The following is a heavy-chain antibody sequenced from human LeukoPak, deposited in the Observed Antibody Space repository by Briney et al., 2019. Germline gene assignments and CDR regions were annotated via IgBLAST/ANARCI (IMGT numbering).Heavy chain of an antibody. CDR2: INHSGSA. Sequence: SETLSLTCAVYDVSFSGYYWSWIRQPPGKGLEWIGEINHSGSANYNPSLKSRVTISVDTSKNQFSLKLSSVTAADTALYYCARYSGYYLSYFDSWGQGTLVTVSS. D-gene: IGHD3-22*01. CDR1: DVSFSGYY. V-gene: IGHV4-34*01. CDR3: ARYSGYYLSYFDS. J-gene: IGHJ4*02.